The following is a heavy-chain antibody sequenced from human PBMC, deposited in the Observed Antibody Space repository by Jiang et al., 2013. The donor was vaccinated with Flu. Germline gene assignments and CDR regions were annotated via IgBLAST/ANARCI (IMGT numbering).Heavy chain of an antibody. D-gene: IGHD2-21*01. CDR2: IKGDGSTT. CDR1: GFTFSSYW. Sequence: VQLVESGGGLVQPGGSLRLSCAASGFTFSSYWMHWVRQAPGKGLVWVSRIKGDGSTTSYADSVKGRFTISRDNAKNTLYLQMNSLTAEDTAVYYCARGAGGYYYVDYWGQATLVTVPS. J-gene: IGHJ4*02. V-gene: IGHV3-74*01. CDR3: ARGAGGYYYVDY.